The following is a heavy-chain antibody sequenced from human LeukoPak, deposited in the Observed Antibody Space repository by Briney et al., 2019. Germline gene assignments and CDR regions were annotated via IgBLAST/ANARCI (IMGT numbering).Heavy chain of an antibody. CDR1: GGSISSSSYY. J-gene: IGHJ5*02. Sequence: SETLSLTCTVSGGSISSSSYYWGWIRQPPGKGLEWIGSIYYSGSTYYNPSLKSRVTISVDTSKNQFSLKLSSVTAADTAVYYCARRGSGSGSYARLDPWGQGTLVTVSS. CDR2: IYYSGST. CDR3: ARRGSGSGSYARLDP. V-gene: IGHV4-39*01. D-gene: IGHD3-10*01.